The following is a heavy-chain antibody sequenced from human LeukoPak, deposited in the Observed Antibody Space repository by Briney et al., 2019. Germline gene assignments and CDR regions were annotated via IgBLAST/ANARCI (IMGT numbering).Heavy chain of an antibody. Sequence: SETLSLTCTVSGGSISSYYWSWIRQPAGKGLEWIGRIYTSGSTNDNPSLKSRVTMSVDTSKHQFSLKLSSVTDADTAVYYCARDRRIAAAGYYYYYGMDVWGQGTTVTVSS. D-gene: IGHD6-13*01. CDR1: GGSISSYY. CDR2: IYTSGST. V-gene: IGHV4-4*07. CDR3: ARDRRIAAAGYYYYYGMDV. J-gene: IGHJ6*02.